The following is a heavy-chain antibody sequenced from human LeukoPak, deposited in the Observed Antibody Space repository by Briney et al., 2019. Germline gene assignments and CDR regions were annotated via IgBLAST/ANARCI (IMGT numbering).Heavy chain of an antibody. J-gene: IGHJ5*02. CDR3: ARMDYGDYKWFDP. D-gene: IGHD4-17*01. V-gene: IGHV4-30-2*01. Sequence: PSETLSLTCAVSGGSLSSGGYAWGWLRQPPGTGLEGCGYIYHSGSTYYNPSLKSRVTISVDRSKNQFSLQLSSVTAADTAGYYCARMDYGDYKWFDPWGQGTLVTVSS. CDR1: GGSLSSGGYA. CDR2: IYHSGST.